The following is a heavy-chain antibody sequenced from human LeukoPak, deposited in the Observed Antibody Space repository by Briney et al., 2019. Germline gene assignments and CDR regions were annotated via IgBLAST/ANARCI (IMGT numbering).Heavy chain of an antibody. Sequence: SVKVSCKASGGTFSSYAISWVRQAPGQGLEWMGGIIPIFGTANYAQKFQGRVTITADESTSTAYMELSSLRSEDTAVYYCARSRELSLHAYNWFDPWGREPWSPSPQ. CDR1: GGTFSSYA. D-gene: IGHD3-16*02. J-gene: IGHJ5*02. V-gene: IGHV1-69*13. CDR2: IIPIFGTA. CDR3: ARSRELSLHAYNWFDP.